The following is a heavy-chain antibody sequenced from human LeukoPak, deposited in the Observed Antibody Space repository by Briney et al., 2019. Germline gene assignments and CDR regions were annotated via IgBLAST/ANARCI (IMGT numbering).Heavy chain of an antibody. CDR1: GYVFTTYG. CDR3: ARVRPWANEWLPPLDF. J-gene: IGHJ4*02. D-gene: IGHD6-19*01. Sequence: ASVKVSCKASGYVFTTYGISWVRQAPGQGLEWMGWISAYNSNTNYAQNLQGRVTMTTDTSTGTAYMELRSLTSDDTAVYYCARVRPWANEWLPPLDFWGQGTLVTVS. V-gene: IGHV1-18*01. CDR2: ISAYNSNT.